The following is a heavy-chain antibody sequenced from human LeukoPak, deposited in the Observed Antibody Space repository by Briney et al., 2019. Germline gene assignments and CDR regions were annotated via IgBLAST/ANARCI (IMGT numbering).Heavy chain of an antibody. D-gene: IGHD3-3*02. CDR2: VFHSGNT. V-gene: IGHV4-4*02. CDR1: GDSISSHNW. J-gene: IGHJ4*02. CDR3: ARGPAIFYYLDY. Sequence: SETLSLTCAVSGDSISSHNWWSWVRQTPGKGLEWIGEVFHSGNTNYNPSLESRVTISVDKSKNHLSLKLNSVTAADTAVYFCARGPAIFYYLDYWGQGALVIVSS.